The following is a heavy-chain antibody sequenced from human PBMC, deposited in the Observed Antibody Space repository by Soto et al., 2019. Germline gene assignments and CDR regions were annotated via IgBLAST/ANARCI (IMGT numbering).Heavy chain of an antibody. CDR1: GDSVSSKSAA. Sequence: PSQTLSLTCDISGDSVSSKSAAWNWIRQSPSRGLEWLGRTFYRSKWYNDFAVSVKGRISVNPDTSKNQFSLQLNSVTPEDTAVYYCTRAVAGTGCGMDVWGQGTTVTVSS. CDR3: TRAVAGTGCGMDV. CDR2: TFYRSKWYN. V-gene: IGHV6-1*01. J-gene: IGHJ6*02. D-gene: IGHD6-19*01.